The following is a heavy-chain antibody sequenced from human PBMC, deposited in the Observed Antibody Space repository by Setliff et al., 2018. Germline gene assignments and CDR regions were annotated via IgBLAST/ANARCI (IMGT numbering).Heavy chain of an antibody. CDR3: ARCSGSYDAFDI. J-gene: IGHJ3*02. CDR2: IYYSGST. CDR1: GGPISSGGYY. D-gene: IGHD1-26*01. V-gene: IGHV4-31*01. Sequence: PSETLSLTCTVSGGPISSGGYYWSWIRQHPGMGLEWIGYIYYSGSTYHNPSLKTLVTISVDTSKNQFSLKLSSVTAADTAVYYCARCSGSYDAFDIWGQGTMVTVSS.